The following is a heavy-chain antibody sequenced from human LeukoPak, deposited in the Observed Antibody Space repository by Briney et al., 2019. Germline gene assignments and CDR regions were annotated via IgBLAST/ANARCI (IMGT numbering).Heavy chain of an antibody. Sequence: ASVKVSRKASGYTFTSYDINWVRQATGQGLEWMGWMNPNSGNTGYAQKFQARVSMTRNTSISTAYMELRSLRSEDTAVYYCTRGLVVLSATSWAFDIWGHGTMVTVSS. J-gene: IGHJ3*02. V-gene: IGHV1-8*01. CDR1: GYTFTSYD. CDR2: MNPNSGNT. D-gene: IGHD2-15*01. CDR3: TRGLVVLSATSWAFDI.